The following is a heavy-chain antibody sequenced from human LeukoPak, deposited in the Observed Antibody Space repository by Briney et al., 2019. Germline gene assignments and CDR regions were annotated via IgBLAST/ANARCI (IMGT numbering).Heavy chain of an antibody. Sequence: TGGSLRLSCAASGFTFSSYSMNWVRQAPGKGLEWVSSISSSSIYRYYGDSVKGRFTISRDNAKNSLYLQMNSLRAEDTAVYYCAELGITMIGGVWGKGTTVTISS. CDR2: ISSSSIYR. V-gene: IGHV3-21*01. D-gene: IGHD3-10*02. CDR3: AELGITMIGGV. CDR1: GFTFSSYS. J-gene: IGHJ6*04.